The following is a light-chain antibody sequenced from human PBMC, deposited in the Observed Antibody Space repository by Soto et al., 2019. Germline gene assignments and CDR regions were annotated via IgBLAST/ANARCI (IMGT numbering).Light chain of an antibody. V-gene: IGKV1-39*01. Sequence: DILMTQSPSSLSASVGDRVTIVCRASQSITNYLNWYQQKPEKAPKLLIHGASSLQSGVPSRFRGSGSGTDFTLTISSLQPEDFATYYCQQSYNTPYTFGQGTKLEI. J-gene: IGKJ2*01. CDR2: GAS. CDR1: QSITNY. CDR3: QQSYNTPYT.